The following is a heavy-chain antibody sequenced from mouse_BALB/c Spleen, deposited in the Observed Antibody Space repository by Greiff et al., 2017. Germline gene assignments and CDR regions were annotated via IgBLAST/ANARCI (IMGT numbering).Heavy chain of an antibody. CDR1: GFAFSSYD. V-gene: IGHV5-12-1*01. D-gene: IGHD3-2*01. J-gene: IGHJ2*01. CDR3: ARTDSSGPHFDY. Sequence: EVKLMESGGGLVKPGGSLKLSCAASGFAFSSYDMSWVRQTPEKRLEWVAYISSGGGSTYYPDTVKGRFTISRDNAKNTLYLQMSSLKSEDTAMYYCARTDSSGPHFDYWGQGTTLTVSS. CDR2: ISSGGGST.